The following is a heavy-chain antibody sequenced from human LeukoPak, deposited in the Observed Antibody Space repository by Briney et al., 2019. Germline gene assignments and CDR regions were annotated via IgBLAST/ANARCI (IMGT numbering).Heavy chain of an antibody. V-gene: IGHV3-66*03. Sequence: GGSLRLSCTVSGFTVSSNSMSWVRQAPGKGLEWVSFIYSGSTHYSDSVKGRFTISRDNSKNTLYLQMNSLRAEDTAVYYCAKDPEILTSKLEYFQHWGQGTLVTVSS. D-gene: IGHD3-9*01. J-gene: IGHJ1*01. CDR1: GFTVSSNS. CDR2: IYSGST. CDR3: AKDPEILTSKLEYFQH.